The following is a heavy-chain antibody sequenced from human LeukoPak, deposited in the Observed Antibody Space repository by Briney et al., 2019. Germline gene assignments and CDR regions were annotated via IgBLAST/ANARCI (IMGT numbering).Heavy chain of an antibody. CDR2: ISGSGGST. V-gene: IGHV3-23*01. D-gene: IGHD5-18*01. Sequence: GGSLRLSCGASGFTFSSYAMSWVRQAPGKGLEWVSSISGSGGSTYYADSVKGRFTISRDNSKNTLFLQMNSLRAEDTAVYYCAKERDTAMVTIDYWGQGTLVTVSS. J-gene: IGHJ4*02. CDR3: AKERDTAMVTIDY. CDR1: GFTFSSYA.